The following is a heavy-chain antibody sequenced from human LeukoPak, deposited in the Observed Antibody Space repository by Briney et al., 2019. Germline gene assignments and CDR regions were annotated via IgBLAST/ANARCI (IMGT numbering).Heavy chain of an antibody. D-gene: IGHD2-2*01. CDR1: GGSISSSSYY. CDR3: ARAWEVVVVPAAMPPNWFDP. CDR2: IYYSGST. Sequence: SETLSLTCTVSGGSISSSSYYWGWIRQPPGKGLEWIGSIYYSGSTYYNPSLKSRVTISVDTSKNQFSLKLSSVTAADTAVYYCARAWEVVVVPAAMPPNWFDPWGRGTLVTVSS. V-gene: IGHV4-39*07. J-gene: IGHJ5*02.